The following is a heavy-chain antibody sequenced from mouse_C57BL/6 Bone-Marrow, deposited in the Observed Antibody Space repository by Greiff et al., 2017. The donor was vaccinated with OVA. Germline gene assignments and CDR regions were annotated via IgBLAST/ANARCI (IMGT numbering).Heavy chain of an antibody. V-gene: IGHV1-61*01. CDR3: ARSLGRWYFDV. CDR2: IYPSDSET. J-gene: IGHJ1*03. CDR1: GYTFTSYW. Sequence: VQLQQPGAELVRPGSSVKLSCKASGYTFTSYWMDWVKQRPGQGLEWIGNIYPSDSETHYTQKFKDKATLTVDKSSSTAYMQLSSLTSEDSAVYYCARSLGRWYFDVWGTGTTVTVSS. D-gene: IGHD4-1*01.